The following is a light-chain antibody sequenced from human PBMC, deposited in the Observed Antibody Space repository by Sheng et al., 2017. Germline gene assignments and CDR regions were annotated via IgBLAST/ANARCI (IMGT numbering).Light chain of an antibody. CDR2: GTS. Sequence: EIVLTQSPGTLSLSPGERATLSCRASQSVTYFAWYQQKVGQAPRLLIYGTSRRAAGIPDRFSGSGSGTDFTLTISRLEPEDFAVYYCQHFGNSLYTFGQGTKLEI. CDR3: QHFGNSLYT. V-gene: IGKV3-20*01. CDR1: QSVTY. J-gene: IGKJ2*01.